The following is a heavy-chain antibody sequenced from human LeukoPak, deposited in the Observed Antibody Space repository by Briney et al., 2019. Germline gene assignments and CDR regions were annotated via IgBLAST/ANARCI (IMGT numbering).Heavy chain of an antibody. D-gene: IGHD1-26*01. V-gene: IGHV4-39*01. CDR2: IYYSGST. CDR1: GGSISSSSYY. Sequence: SETLSLTCTVSGGSISSSSYYWGWIRQPPGKGLEWIGNIYYSGSTYYNPSLKSRVTISVDTSKKQFSLRLTSVTAADTAVFYCATTTHSGSHDYWGQGILVTVSS. CDR3: ATTTHSGSHDY. J-gene: IGHJ4*02.